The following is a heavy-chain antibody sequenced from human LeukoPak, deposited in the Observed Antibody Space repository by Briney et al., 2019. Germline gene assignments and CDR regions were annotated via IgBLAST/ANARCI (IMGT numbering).Heavy chain of an antibody. CDR1: GFTFSSYA. Sequence: GGSLRLSCAASGFTFSSYAMSWVRQAPGKGLEWVSAISGSGGSTYYADSVKGRFTISRDNSKNTLYLQMNSLRAEDTAVYYCAKDLHTRTVAQPFPFDYWGQGTLVTVSS. J-gene: IGHJ4*02. D-gene: IGHD5-12*01. CDR2: ISGSGGST. V-gene: IGHV3-23*01. CDR3: AKDLHTRTVAQPFPFDY.